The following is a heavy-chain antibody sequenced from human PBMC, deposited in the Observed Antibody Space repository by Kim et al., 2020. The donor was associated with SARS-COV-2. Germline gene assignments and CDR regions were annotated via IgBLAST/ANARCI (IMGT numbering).Heavy chain of an antibody. CDR1: GGSISSSSYY. V-gene: IGHV4-39*01. J-gene: IGHJ4*01. D-gene: IGHD3-16*01. Sequence: SETLSLTCTVSGGSISSSSYYWGWIRQPPGKGLEWIGSIYYSWSTYYNPSLKSRVTISVDTSKNQFSLKLSSVTAADTAVYYCARRGKGEMATSGGDYW. CDR3: ARRGKGEMATSGGDY. CDR2: IYYSWST.